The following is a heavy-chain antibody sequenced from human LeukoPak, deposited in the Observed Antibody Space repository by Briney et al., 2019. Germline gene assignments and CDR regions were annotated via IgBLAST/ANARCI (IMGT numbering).Heavy chain of an antibody. CDR2: IKPDGSEK. J-gene: IGHJ4*02. V-gene: IGHV3-7*01. CDR1: GGSFSGYY. CDR3: AVDKSWSFPL. Sequence: PSETLSLTCAVYGGSFSGYYWSWIRQPPGKGLEWVATIKPDGSEKYYVDSLKGRFTISRDNARNSVYLQMNSLRVEDTAVYHCAVDKSWSFPLWGQGTLVTVSS. D-gene: IGHD1-26*01.